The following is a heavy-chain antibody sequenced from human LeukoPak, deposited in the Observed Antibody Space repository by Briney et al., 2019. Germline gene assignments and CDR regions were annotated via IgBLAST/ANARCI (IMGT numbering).Heavy chain of an antibody. CDR3: AKGFVVVVSATQSSWFDP. D-gene: IGHD2-15*01. Sequence: GGSLRLSCAASGFTFSSFGMSWVRQAPGKGLEWVSAISGSGGSTYYADSVKGRFTISRDNSKNTLYLQMNSLRAEDTAVYYCAKGFVVVVSATQSSWFDPWGQEPWSPSPQ. V-gene: IGHV3-23*01. CDR1: GFTFSSFG. J-gene: IGHJ5*02. CDR2: ISGSGGST.